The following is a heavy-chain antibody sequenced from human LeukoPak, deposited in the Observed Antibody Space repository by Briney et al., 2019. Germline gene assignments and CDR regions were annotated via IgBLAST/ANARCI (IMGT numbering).Heavy chain of an antibody. CDR2: ISHHGSNK. V-gene: IGHV3-30*18. J-gene: IGHJ4*02. Sequence: GGSLRLSCVASGFTFSTYGMKWVRQAPGKGLEWVAVISHHGSNKFYAASAKGRFTISRDNSKNTVSLQMSSLRVEDTAVYYCANFKGKDGIKDHFDYWGQGTLVTVSS. CDR3: ANFKGKDGIKDHFDY. CDR1: GFTFSTYG. D-gene: IGHD5-24*01.